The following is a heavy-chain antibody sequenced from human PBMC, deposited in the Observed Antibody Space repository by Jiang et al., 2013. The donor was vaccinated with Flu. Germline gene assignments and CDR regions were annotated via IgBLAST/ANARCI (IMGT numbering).Heavy chain of an antibody. CDR2: ISYDGSNK. J-gene: IGHJ4*02. V-gene: IGHV3-30-3*01. CDR3: ARAVLGIAVAGPFDY. D-gene: IGHD6-19*01. Sequence: QLLESGGGVVQPGRSLRLSCAASGFTFSSYAMHWVRQAPGKGLEWVAVISYDGSNKYYADSVKGRFTISRDNSKNTLYLQMNSLRAEDTAVYYCARAVLGIAVAGPFDYWGQGTLVTVSS. CDR1: GFTFSSYA.